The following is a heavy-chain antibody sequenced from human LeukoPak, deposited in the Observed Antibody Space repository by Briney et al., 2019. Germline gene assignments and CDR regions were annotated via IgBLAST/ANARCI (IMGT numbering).Heavy chain of an antibody. J-gene: IGHJ4*01. V-gene: IGHV4-39*01. CDR3: ARNNSMVRGALDY. CDR1: GGSMSSSSYYYY. CDR2: LFNSGST. D-gene: IGHD3-10*01. Sequence: SETLSLTCSVSGGSMSSSSYYYYWGWIRRPPGKGLEWIGSLFNSGSTYYNPSLKSRLTMPVDTSKNQLSMRLTSVTAADTSVYYCARNNSMVRGALDYWGQGILVTVSS.